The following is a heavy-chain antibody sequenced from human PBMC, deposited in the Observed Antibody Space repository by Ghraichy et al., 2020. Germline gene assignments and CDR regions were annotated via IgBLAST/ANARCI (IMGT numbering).Heavy chain of an antibody. CDR2: ISGSGTST. V-gene: IGHV3-23*01. J-gene: IGHJ4*02. CDR1: GFTFSSYA. Sequence: GGSLRLSCAASGFTFSSYAMSWVRQAPGKGLEWVSGISGSGTSTYYADSVKGRFTISRDNSKNTLYLQTNSLRAEDTAVYYCAKIGRFGELSNPADYWGQGTLVTVSS. D-gene: IGHD3-10*01. CDR3: AKIGRFGELSNPADY.